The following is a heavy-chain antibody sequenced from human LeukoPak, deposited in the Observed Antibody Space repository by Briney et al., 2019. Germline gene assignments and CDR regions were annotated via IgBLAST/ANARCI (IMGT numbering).Heavy chain of an antibody. CDR2: IYHSGST. Sequence: PSETLSLTCTVSGYSISSGYYWGWIRQPPGKGLEWIGSIYHSGSTYYNPSLKSRVTISVDTSKNQFSLKLSSVTAADTAVYYCARTPLRYFDKTVYFDYWGQGTLVTVSS. J-gene: IGHJ4*02. V-gene: IGHV4-38-2*02. CDR3: ARTPLRYFDKTVYFDY. D-gene: IGHD3-9*01. CDR1: GYSISSGYY.